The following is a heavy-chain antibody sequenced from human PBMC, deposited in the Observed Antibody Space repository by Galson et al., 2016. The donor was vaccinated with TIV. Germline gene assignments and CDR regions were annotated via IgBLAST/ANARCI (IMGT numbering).Heavy chain of an antibody. D-gene: IGHD7-27*01. CDR1: GHIFTRDY. CDR2: IDPTYGGT. J-gene: IGHJ4*02. Sequence: SAKVSCKASGHIFTRDYVHWVRQAPGQGLEWMGVIDPTYGGTTFAQKFQALVTMTRDTSTSTVYMEVSGLKSDDTAVYYCIRDLGRLRDFWGQGTLVTVSS. CDR3: IRDLGRLRDF. V-gene: IGHV1-46*03.